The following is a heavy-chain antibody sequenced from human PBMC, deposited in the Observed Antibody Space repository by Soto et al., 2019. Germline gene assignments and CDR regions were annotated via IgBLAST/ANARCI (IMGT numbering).Heavy chain of an antibody. CDR1: GLTVSSNY. CDR3: ARDLNYDSSTFH. V-gene: IGHV3-66*01. J-gene: IGHJ1*01. Sequence: GGSLRLSCAASGLTVSSNYMSWVRQAPGKGLEWVSVIYSGGSTYYADSVKGRFTISRDNSKNTVYLHMNSLRAEDTAVYYCARDLNYDSSTFHWGQGTLVTVS. CDR2: IYSGGST. D-gene: IGHD3-22*01.